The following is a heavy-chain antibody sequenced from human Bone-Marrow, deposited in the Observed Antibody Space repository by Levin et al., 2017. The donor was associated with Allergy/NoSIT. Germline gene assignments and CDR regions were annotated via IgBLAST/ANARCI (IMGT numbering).Heavy chain of an antibody. CDR1: GGSINSDGYY. CDR3: AREEAGGGYSYGFYVY. Sequence: SQTLSLTCSVSGGSINSDGYYWNWIRQPAGKGLEWIGRISITGSTDYNPSFESRVTISMDTSKNHFSLELTSVTAADTAVYFCAREEAGGGYSYGFYVYWGQGTLVTVSS. V-gene: IGHV4-61*02. CDR2: ISITGST. D-gene: IGHD5-18*01. J-gene: IGHJ4*02.